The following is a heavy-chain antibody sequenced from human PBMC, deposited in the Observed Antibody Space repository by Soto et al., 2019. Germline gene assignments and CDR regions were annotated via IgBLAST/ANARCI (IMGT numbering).Heavy chain of an antibody. D-gene: IGHD6-6*01. V-gene: IGHV4-59*01. CDR1: GGSISSYY. J-gene: IGHJ4*02. Sequence: QVQLQESGPGLVKPSETLSLTCTVSGGSISSYYCSWIRQPPGKGLEWIGYIYDSGSTNYNPPLKSRVTISVDTSKNQFSLKLTSVTAADTAVYYCAAPPRYWGQGTLVTVSS. CDR2: IYDSGST. CDR3: AAPPRY.